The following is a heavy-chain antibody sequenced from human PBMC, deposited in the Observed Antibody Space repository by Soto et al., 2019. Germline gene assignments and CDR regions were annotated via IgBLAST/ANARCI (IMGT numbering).Heavy chain of an antibody. CDR3: TRGPRVSSTGTGAH. D-gene: IGHD1-1*01. J-gene: IGHJ4*02. Sequence: PGGSLRLSCEVSGFTFSAYWMHWVRQVPGKGLIWVSRISDDVSTTTYADSVKGRFTISRDNAKDTLYLQMNSLRADDTGLYYCTRGPRVSSTGTGAHWGQGTLGNVSS. CDR2: ISDDVSTT. V-gene: IGHV3-74*01. CDR1: GFTFSAYW.